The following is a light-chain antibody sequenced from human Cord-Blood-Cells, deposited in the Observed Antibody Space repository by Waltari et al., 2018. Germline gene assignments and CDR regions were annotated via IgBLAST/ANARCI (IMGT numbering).Light chain of an antibody. Sequence: QSALTQPASVSGSPGQSITISCTGTSIDVGGYNYVPWYQQHPGKAPKLMIYDVSNRPSGVSNRCSVSKSGNTASLTISGLQAEDEADYYCSSYTSSSTLVVFGGGTKLTVL. CDR2: DVS. J-gene: IGLJ2*01. V-gene: IGLV2-14*01. CDR1: SIDVGGYNY. CDR3: SSYTSSSTLVV.